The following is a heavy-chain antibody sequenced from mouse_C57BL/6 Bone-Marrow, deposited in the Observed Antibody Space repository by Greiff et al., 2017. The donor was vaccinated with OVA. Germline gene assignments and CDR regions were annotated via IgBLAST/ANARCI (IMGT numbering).Heavy chain of an antibody. CDR1: GYTFTDYE. CDR3: TRGGNYL. D-gene: IGHD2-1*01. Sequence: VQLQESGAELVRPGASVTLSCKASGYTFTDYEMHWVKQTPVHGLEWIGAIDPETGGTAYNQKFKGKAILTADKSSSTAYMELRSLTSEDSAVYYCTRGGNYLWGQGTTLTVSS. CDR2: IDPETGGT. J-gene: IGHJ2*01. V-gene: IGHV1-15*01.